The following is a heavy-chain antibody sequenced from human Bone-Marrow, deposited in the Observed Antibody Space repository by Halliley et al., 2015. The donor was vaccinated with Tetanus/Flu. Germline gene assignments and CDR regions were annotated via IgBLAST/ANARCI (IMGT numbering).Heavy chain of an antibody. CDR2: INPSGGTT. CDR3: ARGRGTAGLGYFDN. D-gene: IGHD6-13*01. J-gene: IGHJ4*02. Sequence: GVINPSGGTTSYAQNFQGRVTMTRDPSTSTVYMELSSLRSQDTAVYYCARGRGTAGLGYFDNWGQGTLVTVSA. V-gene: IGHV1-46*01.